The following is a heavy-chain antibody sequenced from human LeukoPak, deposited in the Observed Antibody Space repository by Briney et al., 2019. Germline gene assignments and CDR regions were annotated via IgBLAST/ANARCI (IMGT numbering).Heavy chain of an antibody. D-gene: IGHD6-19*01. CDR1: GYTFTGYY. V-gene: IGHV1-2*02. CDR3: ARSDGYSSGWPLD. Sequence: ASVKVSCKASGYTFTGYYMHWVRQAPGQGLEWMGWINPNSGGTIYAQKFRGRVTMTRDTSISSAYMELSRLRSDDTAVFYCARSDGYSSGWPLDWGQGTLVTVSS. CDR2: INPNSGGT. J-gene: IGHJ4*02.